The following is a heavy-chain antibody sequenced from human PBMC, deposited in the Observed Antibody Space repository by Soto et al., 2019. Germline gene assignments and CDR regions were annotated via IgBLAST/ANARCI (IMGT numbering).Heavy chain of an antibody. Sequence: GGSLRLSCAASGFTFSNYEMNCVRQIPGKGLEWVSYIGTRGRTICYADSVKGRFTISRDNAKNSLYLQMNSLRAEDTAVYYCARDPAIYSGKFDYGLDVWGRGTTVTVSS. V-gene: IGHV3-48*03. CDR2: IGTRGRTI. CDR3: ARDPAIYSGKFDYGLDV. CDR1: GFTFSNYE. D-gene: IGHD4-4*01. J-gene: IGHJ6*02.